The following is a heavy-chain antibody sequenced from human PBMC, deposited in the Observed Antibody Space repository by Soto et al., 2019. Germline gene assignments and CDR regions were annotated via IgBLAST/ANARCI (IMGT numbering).Heavy chain of an antibody. J-gene: IGHJ5*02. D-gene: IGHD1-1*01. CDR3: ARVGRGSNLGNGFDP. Sequence: QVQLVESGGGVVQPGGSLRLSCAASGPTIRGFALHWVRQAPGKGLEWVSSISHDGTTRYNKDFVKGRFSISRDDSKNTMDLQMHGLRGEDSAVYYCARVGRGSNLGNGFDPWGQGTLITVSS. V-gene: IGHV3-30*03. CDR1: GPTIRGFA. CDR2: ISHDGTTR.